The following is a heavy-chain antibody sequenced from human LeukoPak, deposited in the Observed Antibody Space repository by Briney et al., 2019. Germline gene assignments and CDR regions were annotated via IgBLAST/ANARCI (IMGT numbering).Heavy chain of an antibody. CDR3: VRGIAVAGTEFDY. J-gene: IGHJ4*02. CDR2: IIPIFGTA. D-gene: IGHD6-19*01. V-gene: IGHV1-69*13. CDR1: GGTFSSYA. Sequence: SVKVSCKASGGTFSSYAISWVRQAPGQGLEWMGGIIPIFGTANYAQKFQGRVTITADESTSTAYTELSSLRSEDTAVYYCVRGIAVAGTEFDYWGQGTLVTVSS.